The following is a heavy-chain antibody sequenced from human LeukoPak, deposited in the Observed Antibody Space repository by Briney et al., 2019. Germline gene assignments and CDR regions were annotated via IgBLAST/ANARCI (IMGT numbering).Heavy chain of an antibody. CDR2: INPNSGGT. J-gene: IGHJ3*01. V-gene: IGHV1-2*02. CDR3: ARISRDHSV. D-gene: IGHD1-14*01. Sequence: EWMGWINPNSGGTTYAQKFQGRVTMTRDTSISTAYMELSRLRSDDTAVYYCARISRDHSVWGQGTMVTVSS.